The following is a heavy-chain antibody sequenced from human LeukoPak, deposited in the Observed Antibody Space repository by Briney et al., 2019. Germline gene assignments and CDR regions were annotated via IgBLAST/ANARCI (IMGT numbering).Heavy chain of an antibody. CDR2: IRSKAYGGTT. V-gene: IGHV3-49*04. D-gene: IGHD1-26*01. CDR1: GFAFGDFT. CDR3: SVGGHFDY. J-gene: IGHJ4*02. Sequence: GGSLRLSCTASGFAFGDFTMSWARQAPGKGLEWVGFIRSKAYGGTTEYAASVKGRFSISRDDSKNIVYPQMNSLRIDDTAVYYCSVGGHFDYWGQGTLVTVSS.